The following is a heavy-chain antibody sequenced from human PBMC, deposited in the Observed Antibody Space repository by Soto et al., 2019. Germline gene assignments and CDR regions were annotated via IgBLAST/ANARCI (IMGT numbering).Heavy chain of an antibody. CDR1: GDSVSSNSGA. CDR3: ASGTHISGWKY. V-gene: IGHV6-1*01. CDR2: TYYRSKWWN. J-gene: IGHJ4*01. Sequence: PSQTLSLTCAISGDSVSSNSGAWNWIRQSPSRGLEWLGRTYYRSKWWNDYAVSVRSRITINPDTSKNQFSLQLNSVTPEDTAVYYGASGTHISGWKYRGQRTPVTVSS. D-gene: IGHD6-19*01.